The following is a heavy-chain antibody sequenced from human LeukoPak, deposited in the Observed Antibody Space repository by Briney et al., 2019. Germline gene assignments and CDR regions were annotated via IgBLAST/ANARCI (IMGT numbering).Heavy chain of an antibody. CDR2: INPSGGST. Sequence: AASVKVSCKASGYIFTNYYMHWVRQAPGQGLEWMGTINPSGGSTIYAQKFQGRVTMTRDMSTSTVYMELSSLRSEDTAVYYCARGTTFGVVTLRYWGQGTLVTVSS. D-gene: IGHD3-3*01. J-gene: IGHJ4*02. CDR3: ARGTTFGVVTLRY. CDR1: GYIFTNYY. V-gene: IGHV1-46*01.